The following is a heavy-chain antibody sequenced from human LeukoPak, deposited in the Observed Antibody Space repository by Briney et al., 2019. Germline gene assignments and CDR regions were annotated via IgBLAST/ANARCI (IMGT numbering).Heavy chain of an antibody. J-gene: IGHJ5*01. Sequence: TGGSLRLSCAASGITFDDYAMHWVRQAPGKGLEWVSGISWNSDSIGYADSVKGRFTISRDNAKNSVYLQMNSLRPEDTALYYCAKDSQTGYCSGGSCYSAWFDSWGQGTLVTVSS. CDR3: AKDSQTGYCSGGSCYSAWFDS. CDR1: GITFDDYA. D-gene: IGHD2-15*01. CDR2: ISWNSDSI. V-gene: IGHV3-9*01.